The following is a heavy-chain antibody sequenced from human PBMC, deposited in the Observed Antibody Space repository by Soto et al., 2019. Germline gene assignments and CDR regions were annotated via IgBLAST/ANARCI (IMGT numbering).Heavy chain of an antibody. CDR3: ARAAGGKGYFDL. D-gene: IGHD6-13*01. Sequence: QVQLVESGGGVVQPGRSLRLSCAASGFTFSSYAMHWVRQAPGKGLEWVAVISYDGSNKYYADSVKGRFTISRDNPKNTLYLQMNSLRAEDTAVYYCARAAGGKGYFDLWGRGTLVTVSS. J-gene: IGHJ2*01. CDR2: ISYDGSNK. CDR1: GFTFSSYA. V-gene: IGHV3-30-3*01.